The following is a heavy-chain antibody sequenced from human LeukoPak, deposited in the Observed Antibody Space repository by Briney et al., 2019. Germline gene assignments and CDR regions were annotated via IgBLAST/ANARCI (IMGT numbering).Heavy chain of an antibody. D-gene: IGHD6-13*01. CDR1: GGTFSSYA. Sequence: SVKVSCKASGGTFSSYAISWVRQAPGQGLEWMGGIIPIFGTTNYAQKFQDRVTITADESTSTADMELRSLRSEDTAVYYCARANSSGWFEFDYWGQGTLVTVSS. V-gene: IGHV1-69*13. J-gene: IGHJ4*02. CDR2: IIPIFGTT. CDR3: ARANSSGWFEFDY.